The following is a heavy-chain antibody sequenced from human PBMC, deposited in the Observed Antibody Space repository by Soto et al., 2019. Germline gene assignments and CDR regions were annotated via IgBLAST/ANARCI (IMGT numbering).Heavy chain of an antibody. D-gene: IGHD3-22*01. V-gene: IGHV4-31*02. J-gene: IGHJ1*01. CDR1: GGSLESGGYY. Sequence: SETPSLTCTVSGGSLESGGYYWSWIRQHPGRGLEWIGYIYYTGRTYYNPSLESRVTFSVDTSKNQFSLKLSSVTAADTAVYYCASGGIGYYEKSGYYSESFQHWGQG. CDR2: IYYTGRT. CDR3: ASGGIGYYEKSGYYSESFQH.